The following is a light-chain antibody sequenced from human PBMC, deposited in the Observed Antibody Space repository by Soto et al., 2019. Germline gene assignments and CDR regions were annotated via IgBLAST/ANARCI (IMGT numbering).Light chain of an antibody. CDR1: SSDVGAYNF. Sequence: SVLTQPASVSGSPGQSITISCTGPSSDVGAYNFVSWYQHHPGKAPKLILYEVTTHPSGVSSRFSGSKSGNTASLTISGLQADDEANYYCSSYTSSNTPYVFGTGTKV. J-gene: IGLJ1*01. V-gene: IGLV2-14*01. CDR2: EVT. CDR3: SSYTSSNTPYV.